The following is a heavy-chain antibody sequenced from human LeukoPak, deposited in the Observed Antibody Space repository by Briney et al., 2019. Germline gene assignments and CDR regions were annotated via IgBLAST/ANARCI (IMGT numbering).Heavy chain of an antibody. V-gene: IGHV1-24*01. CDR1: GYTLTELS. CDR2: FDPEDGET. Sequence: ASVKVSCKVSGYTLTELSMHWVRQAPGKGLEWMGGFDPEDGETIYAQKFQGRVTMTEDTSTDTAYMELSSLRSEDTAVYYCATGPTVEMATIFDYWGQGTLVTVSS. J-gene: IGHJ4*02. CDR3: ATGPTVEMATIFDY. D-gene: IGHD5-24*01.